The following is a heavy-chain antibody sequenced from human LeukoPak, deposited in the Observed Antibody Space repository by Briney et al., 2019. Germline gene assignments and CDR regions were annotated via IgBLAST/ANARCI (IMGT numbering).Heavy chain of an antibody. CDR3: VRTEVSSGSEDY. CDR2: IYYSGST. CDR1: GGSISSSSYY. V-gene: IGHV4-39*01. Sequence: KPSETLSLTCTVSGGSISSSSYYWGWIRQPLGKGLEWIGNIYYSGSTYYNPSLKSRVTISVDTSKNQFSLKLSSVTAADTAVYYCVRTEVSSGSEDYWGQGTLVTVSS. J-gene: IGHJ4*02. D-gene: IGHD6-19*01.